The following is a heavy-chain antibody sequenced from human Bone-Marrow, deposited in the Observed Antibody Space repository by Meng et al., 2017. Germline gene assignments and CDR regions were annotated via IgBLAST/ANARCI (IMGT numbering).Heavy chain of an antibody. Sequence: VQLQQWWAGLLKPSETLALTGAVYGGSFSGYYWSWIRQPPGKGLEWSGEINHSGSTNYNPSLKSRVTISVDTSKNQFSLKLSSVTAADTAVYYCASGYCSGGSCQVGWFDPWGQGTLVTVSS. D-gene: IGHD2-15*01. J-gene: IGHJ5*02. CDR1: GGSFSGYY. V-gene: IGHV4-34*01. CDR2: INHSGST. CDR3: ASGYCSGGSCQVGWFDP.